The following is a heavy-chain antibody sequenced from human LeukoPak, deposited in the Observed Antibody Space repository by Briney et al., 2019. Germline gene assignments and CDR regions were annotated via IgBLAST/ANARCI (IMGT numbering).Heavy chain of an antibody. Sequence: KPSETLSLTCTVSCGSISSYYWSWIRQPPGKGREWIGYILYSGTTNSNPSLKSRVTISGDTSKNQISLKLSSVTAADTAVYYCARMGGYSGYATHWGQGTLVTVSS. D-gene: IGHD5-12*01. V-gene: IGHV4-59*08. CDR2: ILYSGTT. CDR1: CGSISSYY. CDR3: ARMGGYSGYATH. J-gene: IGHJ4*02.